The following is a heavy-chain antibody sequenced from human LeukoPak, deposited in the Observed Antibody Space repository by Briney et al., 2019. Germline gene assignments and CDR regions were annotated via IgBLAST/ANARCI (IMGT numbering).Heavy chain of an antibody. V-gene: IGHV3-23*01. D-gene: IGHD6-13*01. CDR2: ISGNGGST. CDR1: GFTFSSYG. Sequence: GGSLRLSCAASGFTFSSYGMNWVRQAPGKGLEWVSGISGNGGSTYYADSVKGRFTISRDNSKNTLYLQMNSLRAEDTAVYYCARLGKSSSWYSFDYWGQGTLVTVSS. J-gene: IGHJ4*02. CDR3: ARLGKSSSWYSFDY.